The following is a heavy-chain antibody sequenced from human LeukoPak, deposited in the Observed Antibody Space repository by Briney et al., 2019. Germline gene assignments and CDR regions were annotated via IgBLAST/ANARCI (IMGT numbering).Heavy chain of an antibody. J-gene: IGHJ4*02. D-gene: IGHD1-1*01. Sequence: SLRLSCAASGFTFDDYAMHWVRQAPGKGLEWVSGISWNSGSIGYADSVKGRFTISRDNAKNSLYLQMNSLRAEDTALYYCAKDKRERRGNYFDYWGQGTLVTVSS. CDR2: ISWNSGSI. V-gene: IGHV3-9*01. CDR3: AKDKRERRGNYFDY. CDR1: GFTFDDYA.